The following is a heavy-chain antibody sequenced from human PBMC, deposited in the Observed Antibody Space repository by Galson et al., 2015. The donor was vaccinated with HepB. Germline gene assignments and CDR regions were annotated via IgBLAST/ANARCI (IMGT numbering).Heavy chain of an antibody. V-gene: IGHV1-46*01. CDR1: GYTFTSYH. J-gene: IGHJ4*02. CDR3: ARVSPDTAHFDY. Sequence: SVKVSCKASGYTFTSYHMHWVRQAPGQGLEWMGIINPSGGSTSYAQKFQGRVTMTRDTSTSTVYMELSSLRSEDTAVYYCARVSPDTAHFDYWGQGTLVTVSS. D-gene: IGHD5-18*01. CDR2: INPSGGST.